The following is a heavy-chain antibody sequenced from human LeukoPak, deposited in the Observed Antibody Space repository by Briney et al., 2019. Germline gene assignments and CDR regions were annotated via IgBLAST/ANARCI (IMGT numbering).Heavy chain of an antibody. J-gene: IGHJ6*03. CDR3: ARACRCSSTSCNEQRLYYYYYYYMDV. CDR1: GGSFSGYY. D-gene: IGHD2-2*01. V-gene: IGHV4-34*01. Sequence: PSETLSLTCAVYGGSFSGYYWSWIRQPPGKGLEWIGEINHSGSTNYNPSLKSRVTISVDTSKNQFSLKLSSVTAADTAVYYCARACRCSSTSCNEQRLYYYYYYYMDVWGKGTTVTVSS. CDR2: INHSGST.